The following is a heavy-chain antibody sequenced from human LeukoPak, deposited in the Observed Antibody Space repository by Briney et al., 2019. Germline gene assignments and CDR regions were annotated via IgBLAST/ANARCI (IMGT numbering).Heavy chain of an antibody. CDR2: IYTSGRT. CDR3: ASGANDIQYYSEY. V-gene: IGHV4-4*07. CDR1: GDSINSYY. Sequence: SETLSLTCTVSGDSINSYYWTWIRQPAGKGLEWIGRIYTSGRTNYDPAVKSRVTISVDKSKNRISLRLISVTAADTAVYYCASGANDIQYYSEYWGQGTLVTVCS. J-gene: IGHJ4*01. D-gene: IGHD3-9*01.